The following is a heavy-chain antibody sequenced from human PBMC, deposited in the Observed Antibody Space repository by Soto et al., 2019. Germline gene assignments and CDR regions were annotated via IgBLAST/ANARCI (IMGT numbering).Heavy chain of an antibody. V-gene: IGHV4-31*03. Sequence: QVQLQESGPGLVKPSQTLSLTCTVSGGSIDSRGNYWSWIRQHPGKGLVWIGYMYYTGTTYYNPSLQSRLTMSVDTSKNQFSLRLSSVTAADTAVYYCARVLTTVTIAYYFDSWGQGTLVAVSS. CDR1: GGSIDSRGNY. CDR2: MYYTGTT. J-gene: IGHJ4*02. CDR3: ARVLTTVTIAYYFDS. D-gene: IGHD4-17*01.